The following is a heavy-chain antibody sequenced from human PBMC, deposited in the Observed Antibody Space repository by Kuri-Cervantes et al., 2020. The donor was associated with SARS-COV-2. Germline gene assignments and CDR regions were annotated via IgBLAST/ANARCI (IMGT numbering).Heavy chain of an antibody. J-gene: IGHJ4*02. CDR2: INHSGST. V-gene: IGHV4-34*01. Sequence: GSLRLSCAVYGGSFSGYYWSWIRQPPGKGLEWIGEINHSGSTNYNPPLKSRVTISVDTSKNQFSLKLSSVTAADTAVYYCAGDYGDERGFFDYWGLGTLVTVSS. D-gene: IGHD4-17*01. CDR1: GGSFSGYY. CDR3: AGDYGDERGFFDY.